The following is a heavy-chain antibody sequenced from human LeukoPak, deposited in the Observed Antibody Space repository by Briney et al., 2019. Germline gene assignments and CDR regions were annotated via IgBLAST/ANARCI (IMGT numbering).Heavy chain of an antibody. D-gene: IGHD6-6*01. CDR3: AKGTYSSSPRDY. Sequence: GGSLRLSCAASGFTFSSCAMSWVRQAPGKGLEWVSAISGSGGSTYYAGSVKGRFTISRDNSKNTLFLQRNSLRGEDTAVYYCAKGTYSSSPRDYWGQGTLVTVSS. CDR2: ISGSGGST. V-gene: IGHV3-23*01. J-gene: IGHJ4*02. CDR1: GFTFSSCA.